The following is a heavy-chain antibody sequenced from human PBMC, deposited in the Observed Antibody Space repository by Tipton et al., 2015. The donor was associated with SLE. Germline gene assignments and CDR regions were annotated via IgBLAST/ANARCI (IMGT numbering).Heavy chain of an antibody. D-gene: IGHD2-21*01. Sequence: GLVKPSETLSLMCTVSGGSIRSTSYYWGWIRQPPGKGLEWIGSIYSSGTTYYNPSLKSRVTISVDTSKNQFSLKLSSVTAADTAVYYCARTAILWWGATPENFQYWGQGTLVTVSS. CDR3: ARTAILWWGATPENFQY. V-gene: IGHV4-39*07. J-gene: IGHJ1*01. CDR1: GGSIRSTSYY. CDR2: IYSSGTT.